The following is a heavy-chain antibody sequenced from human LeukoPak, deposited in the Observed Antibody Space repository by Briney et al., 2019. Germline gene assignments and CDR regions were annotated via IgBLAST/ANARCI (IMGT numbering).Heavy chain of an antibody. D-gene: IGHD2-15*01. CDR3: AKDRACSGGSCCLPDAFDI. Sequence: PGGSLRLSRAASGFTFSSYAMSWVRQAPGKGLEWVSAISGSGGSTYYADSVKGRFTISRDNSKNTLYLQMNSLRAEDTAVYYCAKDRACSGGSCCLPDAFDIWGQGTMVTVSS. CDR2: ISGSGGST. J-gene: IGHJ3*02. V-gene: IGHV3-23*01. CDR1: GFTFSSYA.